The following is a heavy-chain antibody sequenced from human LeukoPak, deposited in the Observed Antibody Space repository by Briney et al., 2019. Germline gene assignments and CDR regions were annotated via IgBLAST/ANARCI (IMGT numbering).Heavy chain of an antibody. CDR2: ISGSGGSA. V-gene: IGHV3-23*01. J-gene: IGHJ4*02. CDR3: AKKGQADDGGKPD. CDR1: GFTFRSYA. Sequence: PGGSLRLSCAASGFTFRSYAMSWVRQAPGKGLEWVSVISGSGGSAYYADSVGGRFTISRDNSKNTLYLQMNNLRVDDTAVYYCAKKGQADDGGKPDWGQGTLVTVSS.